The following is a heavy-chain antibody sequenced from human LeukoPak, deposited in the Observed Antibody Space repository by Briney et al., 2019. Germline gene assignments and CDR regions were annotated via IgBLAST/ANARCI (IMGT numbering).Heavy chain of an antibody. CDR1: GDSISSSSYY. J-gene: IGHJ6*02. V-gene: IGHV4-39*01. Sequence: SETLSLTCTVSGDSISSSSYYWGWIRQPPGKGLEWIGIIYHSGSTYYNPSLKSRVTISVDTSKNQFSLKLSSVTAADTAVYYCARREYGSGSYFYYYYYGMDVWGQGTTVTVSS. D-gene: IGHD3-10*01. CDR3: ARREYGSGSYFYYYYYGMDV. CDR2: IYHSGST.